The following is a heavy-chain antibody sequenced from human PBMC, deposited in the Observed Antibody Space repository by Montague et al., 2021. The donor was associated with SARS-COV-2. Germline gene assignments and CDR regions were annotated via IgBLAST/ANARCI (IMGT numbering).Heavy chain of an antibody. D-gene: IGHD1-14*01. CDR1: GVSVKNYY. V-gene: IGHV4-59*02. CDR2: VHHSGKT. Sequence: SETLSLTCTVSGVSVKNYYWSWIRQPPGKGLEWIGYVHHSGKTKSNPSLQNPISISLDASKNQFYLSLTSVTSADAAVYYCARHHVSTMYGYIWFDPWGQGTLVTVSS. J-gene: IGHJ5*02. CDR3: ARHHVSTMYGYIWFDP.